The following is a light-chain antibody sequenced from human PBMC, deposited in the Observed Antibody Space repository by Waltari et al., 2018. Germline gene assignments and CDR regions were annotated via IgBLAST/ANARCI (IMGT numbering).Light chain of an antibody. J-gene: IGLJ1*01. Sequence: QSALTQPRSVSGSPGQQVTIPCTGTRSDDGGYNYVSWYQQLPGQAPRLMTYDVSKRPSGVPARFPGSKSGNTASLTISGPQAEDEADYYCCSYAGSFTYVFGTGAKVTVL. CDR2: DVS. CDR1: RSDDGGYNY. V-gene: IGLV2-11*01. CDR3: CSYAGSFTYV.